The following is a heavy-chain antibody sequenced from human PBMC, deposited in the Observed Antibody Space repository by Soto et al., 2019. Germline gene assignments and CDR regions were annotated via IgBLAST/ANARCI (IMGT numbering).Heavy chain of an antibody. V-gene: IGHV4-59*11. CDR2: KYYSGNT. CDR3: ARGRNYFDN. J-gene: IGHJ4*02. CDR1: GGSISGHY. Sequence: PSEPLSLTCTVSGGSISGHYCIWIRQPPGKGLKWIGYKYYSGNTNYNDSLNSRVSISVDTSKNLFSLELSSVIAADTAVYYCARGRNYFDNWGQGSPVTVSS.